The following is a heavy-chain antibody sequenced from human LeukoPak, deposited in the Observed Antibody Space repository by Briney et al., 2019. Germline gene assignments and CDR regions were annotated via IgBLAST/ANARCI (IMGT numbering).Heavy chain of an antibody. D-gene: IGHD3-22*01. CDR1: GFTFSNYA. CDR3: AKDQVFYDSSGYYFRDHYFDY. Sequence: GGSLRLSCAASGFTFSNYAMSWVRQAPGKGLEWVSAISGSGSSTYYADSVKGRFIISRDNSKNTLYLQMNSLRAEDTAVYYCAKDQVFYDSSGYYFRDHYFDYWGQGTLVTVSS. V-gene: IGHV3-23*01. J-gene: IGHJ4*02. CDR2: ISGSGSST.